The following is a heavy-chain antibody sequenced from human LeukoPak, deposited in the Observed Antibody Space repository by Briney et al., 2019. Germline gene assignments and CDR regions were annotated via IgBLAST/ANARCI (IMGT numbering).Heavy chain of an antibody. Sequence: GGSLRLSCAASGFTFSNYNMNWVRQAPGKGREWVSSISSSSSYIYYADSVRGRFTISRDNARNSLHLQMNSLRAEDTAVYYCARGKPGVGASLDYWGQGSLVTVSS. J-gene: IGHJ4*02. V-gene: IGHV3-21*01. D-gene: IGHD1-26*01. CDR3: ARGKPGVGASLDY. CDR1: GFTFSNYN. CDR2: ISSSSSYI.